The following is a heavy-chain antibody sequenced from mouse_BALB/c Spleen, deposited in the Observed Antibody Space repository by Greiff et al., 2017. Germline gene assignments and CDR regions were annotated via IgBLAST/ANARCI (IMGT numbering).Heavy chain of an antibody. J-gene: IGHJ4*01. CDR3: ARSGYDDGLSYAMDY. Sequence: LQQSGPDLVKPGASVKMSCQASGYPFTSYVMHWVKQKPGQGLEWIGYINPYNDGTKYNEKFKGKAKLTSDKSSSTAFMELSSLTSEDSAVYYCARSGYDDGLSYAMDYWGQGTSVTVSS. CDR1: GYPFTSYV. V-gene: IGHV1-14*01. CDR2: INPYNDGT. D-gene: IGHD2-2*01.